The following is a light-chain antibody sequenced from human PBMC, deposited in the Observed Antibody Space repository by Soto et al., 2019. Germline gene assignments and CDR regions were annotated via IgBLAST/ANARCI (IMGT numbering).Light chain of an antibody. CDR3: QQYTNTNNPWM. CDR1: QTISTW. V-gene: IGKV1-5*01. J-gene: IGKJ1*01. Sequence: DIQMTPSPCSLPTSLGGRVTMTCRASQTISTWMAWYQQKPGKAPKLLVYDASTLQSGVASRFSGSGSGTEFTLIISGLQPDDSATYYCQQYTNTNNPWMLGQGTKVDIK. CDR2: DAS.